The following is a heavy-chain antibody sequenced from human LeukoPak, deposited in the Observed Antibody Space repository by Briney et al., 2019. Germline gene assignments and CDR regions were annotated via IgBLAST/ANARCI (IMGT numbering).Heavy chain of an antibody. V-gene: IGHV3-53*01. CDR2: IYDGGST. CDR1: GSTVSSYF. D-gene: IGHD3-22*01. Sequence: PGGSLRLSCAASGSTVSSYFMSWVRQAPGKGLEWVSVIYDGGSTDYADSVKGRFTISRDNSKNTLYLQMNSLRAEDTAVYYCAKHSYDSSGYYSIDYWGQGTLVTVFS. CDR3: AKHSYDSSGYYSIDY. J-gene: IGHJ4*02.